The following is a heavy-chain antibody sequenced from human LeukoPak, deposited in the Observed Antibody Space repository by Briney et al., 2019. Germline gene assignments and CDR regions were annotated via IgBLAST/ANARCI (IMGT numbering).Heavy chain of an antibody. V-gene: IGHV1-18*01. Sequence: ASVKVSCKASGYTFTRYGISWVRQAPGQGLEWMGWISAYNGNTNYAQKLQGRVTMTTDTSTSTAYMELRSLRSDDTALYYCARVLITGTPGSPNWFDPWGQGTLVTVSS. CDR3: ARVLITGTPGSPNWFDP. CDR2: ISAYNGNT. D-gene: IGHD1-20*01. J-gene: IGHJ5*02. CDR1: GYTFTRYG.